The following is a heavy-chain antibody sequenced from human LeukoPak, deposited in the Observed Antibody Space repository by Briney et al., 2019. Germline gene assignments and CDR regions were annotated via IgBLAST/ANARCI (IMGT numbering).Heavy chain of an antibody. CDR3: AKASSSSWYLFDY. CDR1: GFSFGTYG. Sequence: GGSLRLSCAASGFSFGTYGMSWVRQAPGKGLEWVSTISGSGGSTYYADSVKGRFTISRDNSKNTLSLQMNSLRAEDTAVYYCAKASSSSWYLFDYWGQGTLVIVSS. V-gene: IGHV3-23*01. D-gene: IGHD6-13*01. CDR2: ISGSGGST. J-gene: IGHJ4*02.